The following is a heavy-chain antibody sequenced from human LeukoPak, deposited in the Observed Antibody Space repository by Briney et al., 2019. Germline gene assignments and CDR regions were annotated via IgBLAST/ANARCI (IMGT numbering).Heavy chain of an antibody. D-gene: IGHD1-26*01. CDR2: ISYDGSNK. CDR1: GFTFSNYA. Sequence: GGSLRLSCAASGFTFSNYAMSWVRQAPGKGLEWVAVISYDGSNKYYADSVKGRFTISRDNSKNTLYLQMNSLRAEDTAVYYCARDIRFGSYGGNWFDPWGQGTLVTVSS. V-gene: IGHV3-30*04. J-gene: IGHJ5*02. CDR3: ARDIRFGSYGGNWFDP.